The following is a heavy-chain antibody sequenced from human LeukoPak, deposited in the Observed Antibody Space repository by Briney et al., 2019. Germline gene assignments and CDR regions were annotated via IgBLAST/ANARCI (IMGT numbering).Heavy chain of an antibody. V-gene: IGHV4-59*08. Sequence: SETLSLTCTASGGSIRSYYWSWIGQPPGKGVEWIGYIHYRGSTNYNPSLKSRVTISVDTSKNQFSLKLSSATAADTPVYYCASLLRTRTCDYWGQGTLVTVSS. CDR1: GGSIRSYY. CDR3: ASLLRTRTCDY. D-gene: IGHD3/OR15-3a*01. CDR2: IHYRGST. J-gene: IGHJ4*02.